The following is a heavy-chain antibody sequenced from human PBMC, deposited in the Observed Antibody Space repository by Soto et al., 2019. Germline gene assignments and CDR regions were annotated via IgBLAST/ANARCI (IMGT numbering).Heavy chain of an antibody. D-gene: IGHD6-13*01. J-gene: IGHJ5*02. V-gene: IGHV4-61*08. Sequence: QVKLQESGPGLVKPSETLSLTCTVSGDSVSSGAYYWSWVRQPPGKGLEWIGYIYYNAITNYNPSLKSRVTILVDTSKSEISLTLNAVTAAYTAVYYCARANIAAAGTIFDPWGQGVLVTVS. CDR3: ARANIAAAGTIFDP. CDR1: GDSVSSGAYY. CDR2: IYYNAIT.